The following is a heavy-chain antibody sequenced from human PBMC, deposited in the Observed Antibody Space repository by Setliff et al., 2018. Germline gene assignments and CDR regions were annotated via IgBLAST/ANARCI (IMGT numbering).Heavy chain of an antibody. CDR3: ASYEGDDYGDYYFDY. J-gene: IGHJ4*02. V-gene: IGHV1-69*10. Sequence: SVKVSCKASGGTFSSYAISWVRQAPGQGLEWMGGIIPILGIANYAQKFQGRVTITADKSTSTAYMELSSLRSEGTAVYYCASYEGDDYGDYYFDYWGQGTLVTVSS. D-gene: IGHD4-17*01. CDR2: IIPILGIA. CDR1: GGTFSSYA.